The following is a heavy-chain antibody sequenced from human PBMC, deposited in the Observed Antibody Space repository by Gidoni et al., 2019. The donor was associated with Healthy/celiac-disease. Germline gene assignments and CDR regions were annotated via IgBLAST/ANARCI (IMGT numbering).Heavy chain of an antibody. CDR3: AGGVDWNDVGDAFDI. D-gene: IGHD1-1*01. CDR2: IIHIFGTA. V-gene: IGHV1-69*01. CDR1: GRTFRSYA. Sequence: QPQLVQSGAEVNKPGSSVKFSSKASGRTFRSYAISWVPQAPGKGLEWMGGIIHIFGTANYAQKFQGRVTITADEATSTAYMELSSLRSEDTAVYYCAGGVDWNDVGDAFDIWGQGTMVTVSS. J-gene: IGHJ3*02.